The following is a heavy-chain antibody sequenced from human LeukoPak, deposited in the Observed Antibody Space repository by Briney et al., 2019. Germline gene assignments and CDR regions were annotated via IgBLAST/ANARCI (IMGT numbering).Heavy chain of an antibody. CDR3: ASAYGPFLTNWFDP. J-gene: IGHJ5*02. V-gene: IGHV1-69*13. CDR1: GGTFSSYA. CDR2: IIPIFGTA. D-gene: IGHD2/OR15-2a*01. Sequence: SVKVSCKASGGTFSSYAISWVRQAPGRGLEWMGGIIPIFGTANYAQKFQGRVTITADESTSTAYMELSSLRSEDTAVYYCASAYGPFLTNWFDPWGQGTLVTVSS.